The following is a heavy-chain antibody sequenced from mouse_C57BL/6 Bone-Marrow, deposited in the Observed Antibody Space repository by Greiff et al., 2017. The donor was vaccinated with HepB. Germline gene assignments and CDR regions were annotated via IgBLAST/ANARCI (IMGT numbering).Heavy chain of an antibody. D-gene: IGHD1-1*01. CDR2: ILPGSGST. CDR1: GYTFTGYW. Sequence: LQESGAELMKPGASVKLSCKATGYTFTGYWIEWVKQRPGHGLEWIGEILPGSGSTNYNEKFKGKATLTADKSSSTAYMELRSLTSEDSAVYFCARGRAYYYGSSNYFDYWGQGTTLTVSS. V-gene: IGHV1-9*01. CDR3: ARGRAYYYGSSNYFDY. J-gene: IGHJ2*01.